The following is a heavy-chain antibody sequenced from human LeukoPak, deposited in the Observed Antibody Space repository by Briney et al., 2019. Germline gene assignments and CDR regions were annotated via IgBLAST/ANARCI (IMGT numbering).Heavy chain of an antibody. D-gene: IGHD4-17*01. CDR3: ARRDMTTVTYFDY. J-gene: IGHJ4*02. CDR1: GFTFSSYG. CDR2: IWYDGSNK. V-gene: IGHV3-33*01. Sequence: PGRSLRLSCAASGFTFSSYGMHWVRQAPGKGLEWVAVIWYDGSNKYYADSVKGRFIISRDNAKNSLYLQMNSLRDEDTAVYYCARRDMTTVTYFDYWGQGTLVTVSS.